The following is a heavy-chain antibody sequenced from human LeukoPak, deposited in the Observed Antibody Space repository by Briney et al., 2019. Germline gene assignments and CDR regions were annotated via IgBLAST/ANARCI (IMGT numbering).Heavy chain of an antibody. CDR1: GGSISSYY. D-gene: IGHD6-19*01. J-gene: IGHJ5*02. V-gene: IGHV4-59*01. Sequence: SETLSLTCSVPGGSISSYYWSWIRQPPGKGLEWIGYIYYSGSTNYSPSLKSRVTISVDTSKNQFSLKLSSVTAADTAVYYCARHSSGWSGWFDPWGQGTLVTVSS. CDR3: ARHSSGWSGWFDP. CDR2: IYYSGST.